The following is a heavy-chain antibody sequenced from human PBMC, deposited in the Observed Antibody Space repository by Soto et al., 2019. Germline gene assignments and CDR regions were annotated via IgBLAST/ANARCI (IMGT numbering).Heavy chain of an antibody. Sequence: EVQLVESGGGLVKPGGSLRLSCAASVFTFSSYSMNWVRQAPGKGMEWVSSISSSSSYIYYADSVKGRFTISRDNANNSVYLKMNSLSAEDTAVYYCARGGYDILTRFLDYWGQGTLVTVSS. J-gene: IGHJ4*02. CDR2: ISSSSSYI. CDR3: ARGGYDILTRFLDY. V-gene: IGHV3-21*01. D-gene: IGHD3-9*01. CDR1: VFTFSSYS.